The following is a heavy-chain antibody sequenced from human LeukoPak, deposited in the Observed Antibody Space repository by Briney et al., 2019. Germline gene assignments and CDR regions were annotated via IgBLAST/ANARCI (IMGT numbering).Heavy chain of an antibody. CDR2: IYYSGST. CDR1: GGSISSGGYY. Sequence: PSETLSLTCTVSGGSISSGGYYWSWIRQHPGKGLEWIGYIYYSGSTYYNPSLKSRVTISVDTSKNQFSLKLSSVTAADTAVYYWGRVFYYNTRPRSWGQGPLATVSP. CDR3: GRVFYYNTRPRS. D-gene: IGHD3-22*01. V-gene: IGHV4-31*03. J-gene: IGHJ4*02.